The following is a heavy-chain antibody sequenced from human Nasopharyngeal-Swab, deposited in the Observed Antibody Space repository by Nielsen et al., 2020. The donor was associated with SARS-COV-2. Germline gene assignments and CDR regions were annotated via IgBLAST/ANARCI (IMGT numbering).Heavy chain of an antibody. D-gene: IGHD1-7*01. Sequence: GGSLRLSCAASGFTFSDYYMSWIRQAPGKGLEWVSYISSSGSTIYYADSVKGRFTISRDNAKNSLYLQMNSLRAEDTAVYYCASRRYNWNYGAVDYWGQGTLVTVSS. CDR1: GFTFSDYY. CDR2: ISSSGSTI. J-gene: IGHJ4*02. CDR3: ASRRYNWNYGAVDY. V-gene: IGHV3-11*04.